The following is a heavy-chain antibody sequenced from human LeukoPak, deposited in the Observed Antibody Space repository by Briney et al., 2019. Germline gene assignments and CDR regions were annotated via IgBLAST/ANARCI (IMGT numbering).Heavy chain of an antibody. CDR2: ISYDGSNK. D-gene: IGHD6-13*01. V-gene: IGHV3-30-3*01. CDR1: GFTFSSYA. Sequence: GGSLRLSCAASGFTFSSYAMHWVRQAPDKGLEWVAVISYDGSNKYYADSVKGRFTISRDNSKNTLYLQMNSLRAEDTAVYYCARDEMAGIAAAVKTLDYWGQGTLVTVSS. CDR3: ARDEMAGIAAAVKTLDY. J-gene: IGHJ4*02.